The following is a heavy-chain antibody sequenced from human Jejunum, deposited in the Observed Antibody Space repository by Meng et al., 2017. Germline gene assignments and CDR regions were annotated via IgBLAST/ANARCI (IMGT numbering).Heavy chain of an antibody. V-gene: IGHV3-74*03. J-gene: IGHJ3*01. CDR2: INSDGSTS. CDR1: GFTFKDHW. D-gene: IGHD6-19*01. CDR3: ARASRSSSGWWVTDGDDDGFDL. Sequence: GESLKISCAASGFTFKDHWMHWVRQAPGKGLEWVSRINSDGSTSMYADSVQGRFSVSRDNAKNTLYLQLNRLTAEDTAVYYCARASRSSSGWWVTDGDDDGFDLWGPGTLVTVSS.